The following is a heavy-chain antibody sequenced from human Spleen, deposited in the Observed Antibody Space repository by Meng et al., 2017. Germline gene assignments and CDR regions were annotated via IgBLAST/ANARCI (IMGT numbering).Heavy chain of an antibody. V-gene: IGHV3-13*03. CDR2: IGTAGDT. J-gene: IGHJ6*02. Sequence: GESLKISCAACGFTFSNYDMYWVRQATGKGLEWVSAIGTAGDTYYPGSVKGQFTISRENAKNSMYLQMSSLRAGDTAVYYCARGGYYDILTGYYHYYYYGMDVWGQGTTVTVSS. CDR1: GFTFSNYD. D-gene: IGHD3-9*01. CDR3: ARGGYYDILTGYYHYYYYGMDV.